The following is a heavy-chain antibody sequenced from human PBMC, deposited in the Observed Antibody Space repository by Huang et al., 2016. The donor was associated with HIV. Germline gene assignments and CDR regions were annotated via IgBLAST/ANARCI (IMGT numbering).Heavy chain of an antibody. CDR1: GYDFGSSV. Sequence: QVQLVQSGGEVMQPGASVRVSCKASGYDFGSSVMSWVGQAPGQGCGWLGWIGSDSRDTISAQKFQGRVTMTTDTSTTTTYMELRSLRSDDTAMYYCARDPYYSNRWKRNDASFLWGQGTMITVSS. CDR3: ARDPYYSNRWKRNDASFL. CDR2: IGSDSRDT. D-gene: IGHD4-4*01. V-gene: IGHV1-18*01. J-gene: IGHJ3*01.